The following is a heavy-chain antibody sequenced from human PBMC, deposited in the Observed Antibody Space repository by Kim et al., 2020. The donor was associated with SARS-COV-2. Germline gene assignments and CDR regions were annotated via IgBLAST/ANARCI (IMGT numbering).Heavy chain of an antibody. CDR1: GYTFTGYY. CDR3: ARGFAAAGTYIDY. CDR2: INPNSGGT. V-gene: IGHV1-2*06. D-gene: IGHD6-13*01. J-gene: IGHJ4*02. Sequence: ASVKVSCKASGYTFTGYYMHWVRQAPGQGLEWMGRINPNSGGTNYAQKFQGRVTMTRDTSISTAYMELSRLRSDDTAVYYCARGFAAAGTYIDYWGQGTLVTVSS.